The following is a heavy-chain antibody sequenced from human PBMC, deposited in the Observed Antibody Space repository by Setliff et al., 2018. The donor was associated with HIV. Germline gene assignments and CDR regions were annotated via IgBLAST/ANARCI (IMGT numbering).Heavy chain of an antibody. V-gene: IGHV4-31*01. CDR1: GDSISSGGYY. J-gene: IGHJ4*02. CDR2: IYYSGST. Sequence: SETLSLTCTVSGDSISSGGYYWSWIRQLPGKGLECIGYIYYSGSTYYNPSLKSLVTISVDTSKNQFSLKLSSVTAADTAVYYCARRVVTLSPLFDYWGQGTLVTVSS. D-gene: IGHD3-22*01. CDR3: ARRVVTLSPLFDY.